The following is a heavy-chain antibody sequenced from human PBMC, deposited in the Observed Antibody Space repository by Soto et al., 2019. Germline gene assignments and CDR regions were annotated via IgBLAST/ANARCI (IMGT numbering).Heavy chain of an antibody. CDR3: ARAGAPDYYGSSWYWYDY. CDR1: GFTFSSYS. V-gene: IGHV3-48*02. CDR2: ISSSSSTI. D-gene: IGHD6-13*01. Sequence: TGGSLRLSCAASGFTFSSYSMNWVRQAPGKGLEWVSYISSSSSTIYYADSVKGRFTISRDNAKNSLYLQMNSLRDEDTAVYYCARAGAPDYYGSSWYWYDYWSQRTLDTVSS. J-gene: IGHJ4*02.